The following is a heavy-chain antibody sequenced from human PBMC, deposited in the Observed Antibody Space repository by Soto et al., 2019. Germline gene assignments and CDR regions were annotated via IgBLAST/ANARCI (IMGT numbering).Heavy chain of an antibody. D-gene: IGHD3-3*01. CDR3: ARGFYYDFWSGYYTPGFDY. CDR2: ISSSSSYI. J-gene: IGHJ4*02. V-gene: IGHV3-21*01. Sequence: PGGSLRLSCAASGFTFSSYSMNWVRQAPGKGLEWVSSISSSSSYIYYADSVKGRFTISRDNAKNSLYLQMNSLRAEDTAVYYCARGFYYDFWSGYYTPGFDYWGQGTLVTVSS. CDR1: GFTFSSYS.